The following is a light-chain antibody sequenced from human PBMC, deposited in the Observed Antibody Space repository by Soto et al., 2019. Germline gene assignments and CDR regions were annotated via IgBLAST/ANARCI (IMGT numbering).Light chain of an antibody. Sequence: QSALTQPPSASGAPGQSVAISCTGTSSDVGGYTYVSWYQQHPGKAPKLMIYEVNKRPSGVPDRCSGSKSGNTASLTVSGLQDEDEADYYSSSYAGSSNVFGTGTKLTVL. V-gene: IGLV2-8*01. J-gene: IGLJ1*01. CDR3: SSYAGSSNV. CDR2: EVN. CDR1: SSDVGGYTY.